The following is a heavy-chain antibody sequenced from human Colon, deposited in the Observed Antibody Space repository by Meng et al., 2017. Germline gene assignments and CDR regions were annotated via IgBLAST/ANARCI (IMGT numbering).Heavy chain of an antibody. V-gene: IGHV1-2*06. Sequence: VQWLRSWAEVKTPGASVKPACKASGYTSIDAYVHWVRQAPGQGLEWMGRIIPKSSEANSAQKFLGRVTLTWDTSISTAYMELSSLRSDDTAIYYCARDGGNYDFDYWGQGTLVTVSS. CDR2: IIPKSSEA. CDR1: GYTSIDAY. CDR3: ARDGGNYDFDY. D-gene: IGHD1-26*01. J-gene: IGHJ4*02.